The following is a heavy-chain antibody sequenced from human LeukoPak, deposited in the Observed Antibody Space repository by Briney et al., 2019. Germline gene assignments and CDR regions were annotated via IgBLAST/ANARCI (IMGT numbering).Heavy chain of an antibody. J-gene: IGHJ4*02. CDR3: ARAELRFSH. D-gene: IGHD3-3*01. Sequence: SETLSLTCAVYGGSFSGYYWSWIRQPPGKGLEWIGEINHSGSTNYNPSLKSRVTISVDTSKNQFSLKLSSVTAADTAVYYCARAELRFSHWGQGTLVTVSS. V-gene: IGHV4-34*01. CDR2: INHSGST. CDR1: GGSFSGYY.